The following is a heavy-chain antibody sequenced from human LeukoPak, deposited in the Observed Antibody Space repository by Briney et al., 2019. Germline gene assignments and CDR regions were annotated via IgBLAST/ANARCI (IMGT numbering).Heavy chain of an antibody. CDR1: GYTFPSYD. CDR3: ATARGVVVGARYFAY. Sequence: ASVKVSCKASGYTFPSYDINWVRQATGQGLEWMGWMNPDSGNAGYAQKFQGRVTMTRNTSISTAYMELSSLRSEDTAVYYCATARGVVVGARYFAYWGQGTLVTVSS. CDR2: MNPDSGNA. J-gene: IGHJ4*02. V-gene: IGHV1-8*01. D-gene: IGHD2-15*01.